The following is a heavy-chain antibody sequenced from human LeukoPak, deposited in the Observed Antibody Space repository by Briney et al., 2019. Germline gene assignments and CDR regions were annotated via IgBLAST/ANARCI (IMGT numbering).Heavy chain of an antibody. CDR3: ARAAEGNWFDP. V-gene: IGHV1-46*01. CDR2: ISPLGATT. J-gene: IGHJ5*02. Sequence: ASVKVSCKASGYTFTRYYLYWVRQAPGQGLEWMRMISPLGATTIYAQKFQGRVTMTRDMSTSTVYMELSSLRSEDTAVYYCARAAEGNWFDPWGQGTLVSVSS. CDR1: GYTFTRYY.